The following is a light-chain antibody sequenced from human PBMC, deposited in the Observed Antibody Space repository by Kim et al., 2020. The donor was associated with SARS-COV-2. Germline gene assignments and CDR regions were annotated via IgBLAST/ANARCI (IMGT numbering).Light chain of an antibody. CDR2: DAV. Sequence: SLSPGESATLSCRASQSIARYLAWYQQKPGQAPRLLIFDAVNRATNVPVRFTGSGSGTDFTLSISSLESEDFGTYYCQQRSDWPRTFGGGTKLEI. V-gene: IGKV3-11*01. J-gene: IGKJ4*01. CDR3: QQRSDWPRT. CDR1: QSIARY.